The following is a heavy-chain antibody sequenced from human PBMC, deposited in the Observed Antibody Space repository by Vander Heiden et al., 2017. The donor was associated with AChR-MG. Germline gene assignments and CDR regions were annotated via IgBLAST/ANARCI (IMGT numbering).Heavy chain of an antibody. V-gene: IGHV4-34*01. CDR2: SNHSGST. Sequence: QVQLQQWGAGLLKPSETLSLTCAVYGGSFSGYYWSWIRQPPGKGLEGIGESNHSGSTNYNPSLKSRVTISVDTSKNQFSLKRSSVTAADTAVYYCARGGEGEFGDYGNWFDPWGDGRLVALSS. CDR1: GGSFSGYY. J-gene: IGHJ5*02. D-gene: IGHD4-17*01. CDR3: ARGGEGEFGDYGNWFDP.